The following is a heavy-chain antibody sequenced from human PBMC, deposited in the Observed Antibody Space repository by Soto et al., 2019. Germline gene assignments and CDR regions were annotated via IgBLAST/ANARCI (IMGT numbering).Heavy chain of an antibody. J-gene: IGHJ5*01. CDR3: ARSGVAALDS. CDR1: GFTFRDYS. Sequence: LRLSCAASGFTFRDYSLNWVRQAPGKGLEWVSSITSKSTYIYYADSVKGRFTISRDNAKSSLYLQMDSLRADDTAVYFCARSGVAALDSWGQGTLLTVSS. V-gene: IGHV3-21*06. CDR2: ITSKSTYI. D-gene: IGHD2-8*01.